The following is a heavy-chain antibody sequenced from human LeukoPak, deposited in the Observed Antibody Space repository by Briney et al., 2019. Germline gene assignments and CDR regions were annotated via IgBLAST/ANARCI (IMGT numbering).Heavy chain of an antibody. V-gene: IGHV4-59*01. CDR2: IYHSGNT. CDR3: AREEGIAAAGALEY. Sequence: SESLSLTCNVSGDSITDYYWSWIRQPPGKGLEWIGFIYHSGNTNYNPSLASRVTLSLDTSKTQLSLRLTAVTAADTAVYYCAREEGIAAAGALEYWGQGILVTVSS. CDR1: GDSITDYY. J-gene: IGHJ4*02. D-gene: IGHD6-13*01.